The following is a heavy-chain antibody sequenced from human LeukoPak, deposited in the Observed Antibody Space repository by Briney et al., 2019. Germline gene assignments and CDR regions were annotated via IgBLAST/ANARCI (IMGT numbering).Heavy chain of an antibody. CDR1: GFTFSSYG. J-gene: IGHJ5*02. V-gene: IGHV3-30*03. D-gene: IGHD4-17*01. CDR2: ISSDKGNK. CDR3: ARLYGTYPGWFDP. Sequence: GGSLRLSCAASGFTFSSYGMNWVRQAPGKGLEWVAIISSDKGNKYYADSVKGRFTISRDNSKNTLYLQMNSLRAEDTTVYYCARLYGTYPGWFDPWGQGTLVTVSS.